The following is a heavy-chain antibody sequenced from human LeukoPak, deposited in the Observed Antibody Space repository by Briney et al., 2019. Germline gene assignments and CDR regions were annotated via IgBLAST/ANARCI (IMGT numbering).Heavy chain of an antibody. V-gene: IGHV3-74*01. J-gene: IGHJ3*02. D-gene: IGHD3-16*02. CDR2: INSDGNNT. CDR1: GFTFSNAW. CDR3: ARDFIWGSYRSDAFDI. Sequence: PGGSLRLSCAASGFTFSNAWMSWVRQAPGKGLVWVSHINSDGNNTNYADSVKGRFTISRDNAKNTLFLQMNSLRAEDTAVYYCARDFIWGSYRSDAFDIWGQGTMVTVSS.